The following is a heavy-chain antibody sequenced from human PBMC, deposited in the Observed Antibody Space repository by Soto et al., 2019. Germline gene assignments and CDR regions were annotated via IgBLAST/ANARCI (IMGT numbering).Heavy chain of an antibody. CDR1: GFTFSSYA. V-gene: IGHV3-23*01. J-gene: IGHJ4*02. CDR3: AKDALVPGGGSGSYYNPSEFDY. CDR2: ISGSGGST. D-gene: IGHD3-10*01. Sequence: GGSLRLSCAASGFTFSSYAMSWVRQAPGKGLEWVSAISGSGGSTYYADSVKGRFTISRDNSKNTLYLQMNSLRAEDTAVYYCAKDALVPGGGSGSYYNPSEFDYWGQGTLVTVSS.